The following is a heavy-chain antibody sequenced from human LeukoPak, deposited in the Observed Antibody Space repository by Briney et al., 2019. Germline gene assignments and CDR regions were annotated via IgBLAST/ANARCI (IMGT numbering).Heavy chain of an antibody. CDR3: TTDLMMTTVPY. V-gene: IGHV3-15*01. Sequence: GGSLRLSCAASGFTFINAWMSWVRQAPGKGLEWVGRIKSKTDGGTTDYAAPVKGRFSISRDDSKNTLYLQMNSLKTEDTAVYYCTTDLMMTTVPYWGQGTLVTVSS. CDR2: IKSKTDGGTT. CDR1: GFTFINAW. D-gene: IGHD4-17*01. J-gene: IGHJ4*02.